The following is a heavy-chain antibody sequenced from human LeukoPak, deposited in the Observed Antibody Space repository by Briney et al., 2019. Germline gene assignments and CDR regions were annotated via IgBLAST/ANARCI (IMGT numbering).Heavy chain of an antibody. D-gene: IGHD3-10*01. CDR1: GFTFSSYA. V-gene: IGHV3-23*01. J-gene: IGHJ4*02. CDR2: ISGSGGST. CDR3: AKVSGDGDAEYYLDY. Sequence: GGSLRLSCAASGFTFSSYAMSWVRQAPGKGLEWVSAISGSGGSTYYADSVKGRFTISRDNSKNTLYLQMNSLRAEDTAVYYCAKVSGDGDAEYYLDYWGQGTLVTVSS.